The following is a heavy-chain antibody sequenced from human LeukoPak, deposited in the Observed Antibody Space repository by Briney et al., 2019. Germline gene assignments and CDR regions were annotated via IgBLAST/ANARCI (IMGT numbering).Heavy chain of an antibody. CDR1: GGPISSYY. CDR2: IYSSGSP. J-gene: IGHJ4*02. CDR3: ARNPGYYFDY. Sequence: SETLSLNCTVSGGPISSYYWSWIRQPAGKGLEWIGRIYSSGSPNSNPSLKSRVTMSVDTSKNQFSLKLSSVTAADTAVYYCARNPGYYFDYWGQGTLVTVSS. V-gene: IGHV4-4*07. D-gene: IGHD3-9*01.